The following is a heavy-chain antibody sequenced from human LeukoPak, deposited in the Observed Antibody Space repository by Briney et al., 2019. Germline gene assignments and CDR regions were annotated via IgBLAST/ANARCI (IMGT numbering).Heavy chain of an antibody. V-gene: IGHV4-59*12. J-gene: IGHJ6*03. CDR1: GGSISSYY. D-gene: IGHD3-9*01. CDR3: ARGVVDYDILTGYRNYYYYMDV. Sequence: SETLSLTCTVSGGSISSYYWSWIRQPPGKGLEWIGYIYYSGSTNYNPSLKSRVTISVDTSKNQFSLKLSSVTAADTAVYYCARGVVDYDILTGYRNYYYYMDVWGKGTTVTVSS. CDR2: IYYSGST.